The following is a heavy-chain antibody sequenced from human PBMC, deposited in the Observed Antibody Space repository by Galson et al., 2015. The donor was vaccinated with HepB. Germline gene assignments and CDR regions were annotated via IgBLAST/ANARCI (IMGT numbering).Heavy chain of an antibody. J-gene: IGHJ3*02. CDR1: GGTFSSYA. CDR3: ANEYSSSNHAFDI. V-gene: IGHV1-69*01. Sequence: CKASGGTFSSYAISWVRQAPGQGLEWMGGIIPIFGTANYAQKFQGRVTITADESTSTAYMELSSLRSEDTAVYYCANEYSSSNHAFDIWGQGTMVTVSS. CDR2: IIPIFGTA. D-gene: IGHD6-6*01.